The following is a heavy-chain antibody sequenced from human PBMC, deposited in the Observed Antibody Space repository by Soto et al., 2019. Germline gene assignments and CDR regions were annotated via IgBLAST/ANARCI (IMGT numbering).Heavy chain of an antibody. D-gene: IGHD3-22*01. CDR1: GFTFSSYA. Sequence: GGSLRLSCAASGFTFSSYAMSWVRQAPGKGLEWVSAISGSGGSTYYADSVKGRFTISRDNSKNTLHLQMNSLRAEDTAVYYCAKDPLSDYYDSSGYYYWGQGTLVTVSS. CDR2: ISGSGGST. CDR3: AKDPLSDYYDSSGYYY. J-gene: IGHJ4*02. V-gene: IGHV3-23*01.